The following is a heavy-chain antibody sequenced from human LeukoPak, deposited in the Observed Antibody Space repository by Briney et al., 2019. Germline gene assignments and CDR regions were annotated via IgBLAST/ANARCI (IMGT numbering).Heavy chain of an antibody. CDR1: GGSISSNSYY. Sequence: SETLSLTCTVSGGSISSNSYYWGWIRQPPGKGLEWIGTIYYSGTTYYNPSLKSRVTISADTSKNQFSLKLSSVTAADTAVYYCARDRPPAGPYDSSDYYHYGYWYFDLWGRGTLVTVSS. CDR3: ARDRPPAGPYDSSDYYHYGYWYFDL. J-gene: IGHJ2*01. CDR2: IYYSGTT. V-gene: IGHV4-39*07. D-gene: IGHD3-22*01.